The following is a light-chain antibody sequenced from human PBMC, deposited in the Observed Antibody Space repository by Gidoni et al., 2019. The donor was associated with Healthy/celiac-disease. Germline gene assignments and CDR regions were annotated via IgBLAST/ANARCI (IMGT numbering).Light chain of an antibody. CDR3: HQYGSLLS. Sequence: EIVLTQSPGTLSLSPGDRATLSCRASQTVSSSYLAWYQQKPGQAPRLLIYGVSSRATGIPDRFSGSGSGTDFTLTISRLEPEDFAVYFCHQYGSLLSFGGGTKVEIK. CDR1: QTVSSSY. CDR2: GVS. V-gene: IGKV3-20*01. J-gene: IGKJ4*01.